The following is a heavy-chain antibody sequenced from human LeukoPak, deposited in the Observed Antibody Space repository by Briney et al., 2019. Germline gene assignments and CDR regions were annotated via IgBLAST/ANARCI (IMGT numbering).Heavy chain of an antibody. D-gene: IGHD3-16*01. V-gene: IGHV4-4*02. Sequence: PSGTLSLTCAVSGVSISSINWWSWVRQPPGKGLEWSGEIYHSVSTNYNPSLTSRVTISVDKSNNQFCLKLSSVTAADTAVYYRARSGGARDYWGQGTLVTVSS. CDR2: IYHSVST. CDR1: GVSISSINW. J-gene: IGHJ4*02. CDR3: ARSGGARDY.